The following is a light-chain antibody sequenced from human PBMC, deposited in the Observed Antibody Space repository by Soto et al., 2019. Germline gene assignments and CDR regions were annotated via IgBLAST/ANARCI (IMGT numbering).Light chain of an antibody. CDR3: QHYNSYSEA. V-gene: IGKV1-5*03. CDR2: ETS. CDR1: RSLTRW. J-gene: IGKJ1*01. Sequence: DIQMSQSPSTLSASVGDRVTITCRASRSLTRWLAWYQQKPGRAPKLLIYETSILQSGVPSRFSGSGSGTEFTLTISSLQPDDFATYYCQHYNSYSEAFGQGTKVDIK.